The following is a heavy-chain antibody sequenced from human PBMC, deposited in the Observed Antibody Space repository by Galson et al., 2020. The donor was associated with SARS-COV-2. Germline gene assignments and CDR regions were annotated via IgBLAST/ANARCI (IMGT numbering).Heavy chain of an antibody. CDR3: AKVVSSYCSGCSCSPAMWFDA. D-gene: IGHD2-15*01. V-gene: IGHV3-23*01. J-gene: IGHJ5*02. CDR1: GFAFSNSV. CDR2: ISGSGAGT. Sequence: GESLKISCAASGFAFSNSVMSWVRPAPGKGLEWVSAISGSGAGTYYADSVKGRFTISRDNSKNTVYLQMKSLGAGDTAAYFCAKVVSSYCSGCSCSPAMWFDAWGQGTLVTVSS.